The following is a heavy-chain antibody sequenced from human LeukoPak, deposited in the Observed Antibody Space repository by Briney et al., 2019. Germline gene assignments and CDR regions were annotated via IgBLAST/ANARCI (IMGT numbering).Heavy chain of an antibody. V-gene: IGHV1-3*03. Sequence: ASVKVSCKTSGYTFTNYAMHWVRQAPGQRLEWMGWINAGTGNTKSSQKFQGRVTITRDTSASTAYMELSGLRSEDVAVYYCARIGSSGWYALNAFDIWGQGTMVTVSS. D-gene: IGHD6-19*01. CDR1: GYTFTNYA. CDR3: ARIGSSGWYALNAFDI. CDR2: INAGTGNT. J-gene: IGHJ3*02.